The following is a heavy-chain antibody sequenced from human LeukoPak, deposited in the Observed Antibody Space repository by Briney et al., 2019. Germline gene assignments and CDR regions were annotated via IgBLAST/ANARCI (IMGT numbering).Heavy chain of an antibody. CDR1: GGSFSGYY. Sequence: SETLSLTCAVYGGSFSGYYWSWIRRPPGKGLEWIGEINHSGSTNYNPSLKSRVTISVDTSKNQFSLKLSSVTAADTAVYYCARASGNHGYWGQGTLVTVSS. J-gene: IGHJ4*02. V-gene: IGHV4-34*01. D-gene: IGHD1-14*01. CDR2: INHSGST. CDR3: ARASGNHGY.